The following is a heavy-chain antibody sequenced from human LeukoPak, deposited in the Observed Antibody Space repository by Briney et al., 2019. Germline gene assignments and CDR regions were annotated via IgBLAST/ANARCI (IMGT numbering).Heavy chain of an antibody. D-gene: IGHD5-12*01. CDR2: ISFSNSTL. Sequence: GGSLRLSCAASGFNVSYYSMNWVRQAPGKGLEWVSYISFSNSTLYYADSVRGRFTISRDNAKNPLSLQMNSLRAEDTAVYYCAGGGATSFDYWGQGILVTVSS. V-gene: IGHV3-48*04. CDR1: GFNVSYYS. J-gene: IGHJ4*02. CDR3: AGGGATSFDY.